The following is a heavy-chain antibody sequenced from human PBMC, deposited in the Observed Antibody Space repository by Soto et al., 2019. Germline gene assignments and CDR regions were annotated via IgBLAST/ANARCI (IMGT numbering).Heavy chain of an antibody. CDR2: INSGANT. V-gene: IGHV3-53*01. J-gene: IGHJ6*02. Sequence: EVQLVESGGGLVQPGGSLRLSCTASGFTVSSSYMSWVRQAPGKGLEWVSIINSGANTYYADSVKGRFTISRDNSKNTLYLQMNSLRAEDTAVYYCARDSYGSGSYYKVDYPHYYGMDVWGQGTTVTVSS. D-gene: IGHD3-10*01. CDR1: GFTVSSSY. CDR3: ARDSYGSGSYYKVDYPHYYGMDV.